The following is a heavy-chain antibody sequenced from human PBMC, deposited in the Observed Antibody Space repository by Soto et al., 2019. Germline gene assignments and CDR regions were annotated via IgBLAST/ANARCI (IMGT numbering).Heavy chain of an antibody. D-gene: IGHD6-19*01. J-gene: IGHJ4*02. Sequence: GGSLRLSCAASGFTFSSYWMSWVRQAPGKGLEWVANIKQDGSEKYYVDSVKGRFTISRDNAKNSLYLQMNSLRAEDTAVYYCARSSIAVAGSYYFDHWGQGTLVTVSS. CDR1: GFTFSSYW. V-gene: IGHV3-7*01. CDR2: IKQDGSEK. CDR3: ARSSIAVAGSYYFDH.